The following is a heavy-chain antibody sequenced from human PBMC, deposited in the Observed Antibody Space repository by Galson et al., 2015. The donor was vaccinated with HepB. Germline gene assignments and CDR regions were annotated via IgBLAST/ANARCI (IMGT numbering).Heavy chain of an antibody. CDR3: ANRSGRRNGYNSYFDY. J-gene: IGHJ4*02. D-gene: IGHD5-24*01. Sequence: PALVKPTQTLTLTCSFSGFSLSTSGVGVGWVRQPPGKALEWLSLIYWNDDKRYSPSLNSRLTITKDTSKNQVVLTMTNMDPVDTATYYCANRSGRRNGYNSYFDYWGQGSLVTVSS. CDR1: GFSLSTSGVG. V-gene: IGHV2-5*01. CDR2: IYWNDDK.